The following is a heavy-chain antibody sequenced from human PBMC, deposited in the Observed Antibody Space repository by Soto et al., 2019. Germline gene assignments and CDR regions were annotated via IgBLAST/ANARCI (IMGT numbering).Heavy chain of an antibody. Sequence: SVKVSCKASGGTFSSYTISWVRQVPGQGLEWMGRIIPILGIANYAQKFQGRVTITADKSTSTAYMELSSLRSEDTAVYYCARDGQQQPFDPWGQGTLVTVSS. CDR3: ARDGQQQPFDP. CDR2: IIPILGIA. D-gene: IGHD6-13*01. V-gene: IGHV1-69*04. CDR1: GGTFSSYT. J-gene: IGHJ5*02.